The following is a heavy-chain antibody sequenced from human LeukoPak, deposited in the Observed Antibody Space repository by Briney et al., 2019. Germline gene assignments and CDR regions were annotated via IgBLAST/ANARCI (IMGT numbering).Heavy chain of an antibody. V-gene: IGHV6-1*01. J-gene: IGHJ4*02. CDR3: ARGPGFSSGWYETADFDH. Sequence: SQTLSLTCAISGDSVSSNSAAWNWIRQSPSRGLEWLGRTYYRSKWYNDYAVSVKSRITINPDTSKNQFSLQLNSVTPEDTAVYYCARGPGFSSGWYETADFDHWGQGTLVTVSS. CDR2: TYYRSKWYN. D-gene: IGHD6-19*01. CDR1: GDSVSSNSAA.